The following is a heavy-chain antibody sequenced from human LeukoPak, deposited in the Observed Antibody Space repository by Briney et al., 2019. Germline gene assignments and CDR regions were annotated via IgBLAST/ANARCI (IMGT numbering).Heavy chain of an antibody. CDR3: ARDFGYYYGSGSSYNYYYNMDV. CDR1: GFTFSSYA. CDR2: IKQDGSEK. V-gene: IGHV3-7*03. J-gene: IGHJ6*02. Sequence: GGSLRLSCAASGFTFSSYAMSWVRQAPGKGLEWVANIKQDGSEKYYVGSVKGRFTISRDNAKSSLYLQMNSLRAEDTAVYYCARDFGYYYGSGSSYNYYYNMDVWGQGTTVTVSS. D-gene: IGHD3-10*01.